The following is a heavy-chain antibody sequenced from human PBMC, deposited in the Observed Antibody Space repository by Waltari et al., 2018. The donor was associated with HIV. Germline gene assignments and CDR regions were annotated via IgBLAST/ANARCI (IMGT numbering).Heavy chain of an antibody. J-gene: IGHJ4*02. CDR3: ARDKTTYYYGSGVSY. Sequence: QVQLVQSGAEVKKPGASVKVSCKASGYTFTSYGISWVRQAPGQGLEWMGWISAYNGNTNYAQKPQGRVTMTTDTSTSTAYRERRSLRSDDTAVYYCARDKTTYYYGSGVSYWGQGTLVTVSS. CDR1: GYTFTSYG. V-gene: IGHV1-18*01. D-gene: IGHD3-10*01. CDR2: ISAYNGNT.